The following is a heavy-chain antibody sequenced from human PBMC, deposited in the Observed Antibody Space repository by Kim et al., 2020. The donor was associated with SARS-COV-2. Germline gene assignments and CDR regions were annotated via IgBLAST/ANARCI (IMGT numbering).Heavy chain of an antibody. D-gene: IGHD3-22*01. Sequence: GESLKISCKGSGYSFTSYWIGWVRQMPGKGLEWMGIIYTSDSDTRYSPSFQGQVTISADKSISTAYLQWSSLKASDTAMYYCARKSYYYDTSGYHVGNAFDIWGQGTMVTVSS. J-gene: IGHJ3*02. V-gene: IGHV5-51*01. CDR3: ARKSYYYDTSGYHVGNAFDI. CDR2: IYTSDSDT. CDR1: GYSFTSYW.